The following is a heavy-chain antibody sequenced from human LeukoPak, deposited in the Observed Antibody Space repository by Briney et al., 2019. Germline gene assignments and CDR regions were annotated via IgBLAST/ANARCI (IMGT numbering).Heavy chain of an antibody. CDR3: AKLCDRKKTLNYYYYMDV. CDR1: GFTFSSYG. V-gene: IGHV3-30*02. D-gene: IGHD2-21*02. Sequence: PGGSLRLSCAASGFTFSSYGMHWVRQAPGKGLEWVAFIRYDGGNKYYADSAKGRFTISRDNSKNTLYLQMNSLRAEDTAVYYCAKLCDRKKTLNYYYYMDVWGKGTTVTISS. CDR2: IRYDGGNK. J-gene: IGHJ6*03.